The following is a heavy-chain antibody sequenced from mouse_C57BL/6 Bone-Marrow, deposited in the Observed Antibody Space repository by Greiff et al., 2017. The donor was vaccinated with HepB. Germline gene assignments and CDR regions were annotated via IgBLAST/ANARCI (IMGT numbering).Heavy chain of an antibody. CDR1: GFTFSDYG. D-gene: IGHD1-1*01. Sequence: EVMLVESGGGLVQPGGSLKLSCAASGFTFSDYGMAWVRQAPRKGPEWVAFISNLAYSIYYADTVTGRFPISRENAKNTLYLEMSSLRYEDTAMYYCARHNYGSSYEDYFDYWGQGTTLTVSS. V-gene: IGHV5-15*01. CDR2: ISNLAYSI. J-gene: IGHJ2*01. CDR3: ARHNYGSSYEDYFDY.